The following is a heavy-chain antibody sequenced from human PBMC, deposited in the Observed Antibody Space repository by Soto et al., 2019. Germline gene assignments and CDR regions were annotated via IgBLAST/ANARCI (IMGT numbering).Heavy chain of an antibody. CDR2: ISGSGGST. J-gene: IGHJ5*02. V-gene: IGHV3-23*01. D-gene: IGHD2-15*01. CDR1: GFTFSSYA. Sequence: PGESLRLSCAASGFTFSSYAMSWVSQAPGKGLEWISAISGSGGSTYYADSVKGRFTISRDNSKNTLYLQMNSLRAEDTALYYCAKDPDIVVVVAATLRNWFDPWGQGTLVTVS. CDR3: AKDPDIVVVVAATLRNWFDP.